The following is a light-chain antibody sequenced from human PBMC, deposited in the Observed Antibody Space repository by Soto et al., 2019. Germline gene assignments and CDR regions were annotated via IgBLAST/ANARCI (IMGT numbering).Light chain of an antibody. V-gene: IGKV1-13*02. J-gene: IGKJ5*01. Sequence: AIQLTQSPSSLSASVGDRVSITCLASQCISSALAWYQHKPGKAPKILIYDASSLQSGVPSRFSGSESGTECTLTIRSLQPEDFATYYCQQLKTYPFTFGQGTRLEIK. CDR1: QCISSA. CDR3: QQLKTYPFT. CDR2: DAS.